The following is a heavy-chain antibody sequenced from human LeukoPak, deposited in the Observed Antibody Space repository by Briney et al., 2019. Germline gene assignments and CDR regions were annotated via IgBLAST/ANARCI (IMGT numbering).Heavy chain of an antibody. CDR2: IYTSGST. CDR3: ARAYCGGDCSNFDY. Sequence: SETLSLTCTVSGGSISSYYWSWIRQPAGKGLEWIGRIYTSGSTNYNPSLKSRVTMSVDTSKNRFSLKLSSVTAADTAVYYCARAYCGGDCSNFDYWGQGTLVTVSS. V-gene: IGHV4-4*07. CDR1: GGSISSYY. J-gene: IGHJ4*02. D-gene: IGHD2-21*02.